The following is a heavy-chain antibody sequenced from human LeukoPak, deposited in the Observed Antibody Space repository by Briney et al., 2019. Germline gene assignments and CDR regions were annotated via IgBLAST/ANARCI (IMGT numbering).Heavy chain of an antibody. V-gene: IGHV3-9*01. CDR1: GFTFDDYA. Sequence: PGGSLRLSCAASGFTFDDYAMHWVRQAPGKGLEWVSGISWNSGSIGYADSVKGRFTISRDNAKNSLYLQMNSLRAEDTAVYYCARDGRRKDDFWSGYYDYWSQGTLVTVSS. D-gene: IGHD3-3*01. J-gene: IGHJ4*02. CDR3: ARDGRRKDDFWSGYYDY. CDR2: ISWNSGSI.